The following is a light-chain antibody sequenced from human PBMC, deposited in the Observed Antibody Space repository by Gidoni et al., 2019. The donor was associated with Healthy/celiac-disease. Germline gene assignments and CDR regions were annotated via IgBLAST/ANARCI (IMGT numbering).Light chain of an antibody. CDR1: SSNIGAGYD. CDR3: QSYDSSLSDWV. CDR2: GNS. Sequence: QSVLTQPPSVSEAPGQRVTISCTGSSSNIGAGYDVHWYQQLPGTAPKLLIYGNSKRPSGVPDRFSGSKSGTSASLAITGLQAEDEADYYCQSYDSSLSDWVFGGGTKLTVL. V-gene: IGLV1-40*01. J-gene: IGLJ3*02.